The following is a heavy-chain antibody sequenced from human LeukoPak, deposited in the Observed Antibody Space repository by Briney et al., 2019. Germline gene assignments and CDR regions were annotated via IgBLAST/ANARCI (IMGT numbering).Heavy chain of an antibody. Sequence: SETLSLTCTVSGGSISTYYWSWIRQPPGKGLEWIGFVYYSGSTEYNPSLKSRVTISADTSKNQFSLKLSSATAADTAVYFCARDRRGYSGYVPGYGMDVWGQGTTVTVSS. V-gene: IGHV4-59*01. CDR2: VYYSGST. CDR3: ARDRRGYSGYVPGYGMDV. J-gene: IGHJ6*02. D-gene: IGHD5-12*01. CDR1: GGSISTYY.